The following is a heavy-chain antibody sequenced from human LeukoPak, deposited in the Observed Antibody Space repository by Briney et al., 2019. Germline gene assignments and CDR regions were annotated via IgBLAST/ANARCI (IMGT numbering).Heavy chain of an antibody. V-gene: IGHV4-59*01. CDR1: TDSTNTYY. CDR3: VRLRWQMLAPYFDH. J-gene: IGHJ4*02. Sequence: PSGTLSLTCSVSTDSTNTYYWSWIRQSPGKGLEWICHIYHSGTTDYNPSFKSRVIISIDMSKKEFSLKLTSVPVADTAMYYCVRLRWQMLAPYFDHWGQGAFVIVSS. CDR2: IYHSGTT. D-gene: IGHD2-8*01.